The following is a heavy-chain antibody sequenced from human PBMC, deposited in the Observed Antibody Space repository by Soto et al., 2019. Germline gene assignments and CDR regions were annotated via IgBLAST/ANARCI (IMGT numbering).Heavy chain of an antibody. CDR1: GYTFTGYY. CDR3: ARVGSNYYDISGYPAYYFDY. D-gene: IGHD3-22*01. V-gene: IGHV1-2*02. Sequence: ASVKVSCKASGYTFTGYYMHWVRQAPGQGLEWMGWINPNSGGTNYAQKFQGRVTMTRDTSISTAYMELSRLRSDDTAVYYCARVGSNYYDISGYPAYYFDYWGQGTLVTVS. J-gene: IGHJ4*02. CDR2: INPNSGGT.